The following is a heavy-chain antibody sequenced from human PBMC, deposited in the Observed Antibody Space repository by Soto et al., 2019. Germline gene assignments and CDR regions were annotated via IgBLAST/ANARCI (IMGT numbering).Heavy chain of an antibody. V-gene: IGHV1-69*06. CDR3: ARGAVAGTRYYYYYGMDV. CDR1: GGTFSSYA. CDR2: IIPIFGTA. Sequence: QVQLVQSGAEVKKPGSSVKVSCKASGGTFSSYAISWVRQAPGQGLEWMGGIIPIFGTANYAQKFQGRVTITADKSTSTAYMELSSLRSEDTAVYYCARGAVAGTRYYYYYGMDVWGKGTTVTVSS. D-gene: IGHD6-19*01. J-gene: IGHJ6*04.